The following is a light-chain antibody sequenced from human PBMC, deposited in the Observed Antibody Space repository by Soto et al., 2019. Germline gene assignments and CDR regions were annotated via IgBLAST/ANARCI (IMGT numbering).Light chain of an antibody. CDR3: QEYNQYQGRT. J-gene: IGKJ1*01. CDR1: QSVAIW. CDR2: KAS. V-gene: IGKV1-5*03. Sequence: DIQMTQSPSTLSASVGDRVSITCRASQSVAIWLAWYQQKPGKAPKLLIYKASTLESGVPSRFRGSGSGTEFTLAICSLQPDDFATYDCQEYNQYQGRTFGQGTKVEV.